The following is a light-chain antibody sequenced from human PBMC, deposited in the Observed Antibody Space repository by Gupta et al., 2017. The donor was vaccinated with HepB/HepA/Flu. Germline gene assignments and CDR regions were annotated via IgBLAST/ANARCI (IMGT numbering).Light chain of an antibody. CDR1: QNVSSSY. CDR3: RQYGCTTET. CDR2: GAA. Sequence: IVLTQSPGTLSLSPGERATLSCMASQNVSSSYLAWYQQKPGQAPRILIYGAASRATGIPDRCSGSGSGTDVTLTISRLEPEDVAVYYCRQYGCTTETFGRGTRLEIK. J-gene: IGKJ5*01. V-gene: IGKV3-20*01.